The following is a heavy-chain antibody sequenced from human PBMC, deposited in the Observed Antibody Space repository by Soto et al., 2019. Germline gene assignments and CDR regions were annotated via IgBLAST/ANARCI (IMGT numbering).Heavy chain of an antibody. Sequence: GGSLRLSCSASGFTFSMFSMHWVRQAPGKGLEYVSGISSNGDSTYYADSVKGRFTISRDNSKNTLYLQMSSLRAVDTAVYYCVHPRSTVQIPPTWGQGTLVTVSS. D-gene: IGHD4-17*01. CDR1: GFTFSMFS. J-gene: IGHJ5*02. CDR2: ISSNGDST. V-gene: IGHV3-64D*06. CDR3: VHPRSTVQIPPT.